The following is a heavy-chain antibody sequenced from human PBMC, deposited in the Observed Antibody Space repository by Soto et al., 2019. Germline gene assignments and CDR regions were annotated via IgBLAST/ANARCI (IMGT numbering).Heavy chain of an antibody. Sequence: EVQLLESGGGLVQPGGSLRLSCAASGFTFSSDAMSWVRQAPGKGLEWVSAISGSGGSTYYADSVKGRFTISRDNSKNTLYLHMNSLRAEDTAVYYCAKDGGSCSSTRCYEVYYYYMDVWGKGATVTVFS. V-gene: IGHV3-23*01. D-gene: IGHD2-2*01. CDR3: AKDGGSCSSTRCYEVYYYYMDV. CDR1: GFTFSSDA. J-gene: IGHJ6*03. CDR2: ISGSGGST.